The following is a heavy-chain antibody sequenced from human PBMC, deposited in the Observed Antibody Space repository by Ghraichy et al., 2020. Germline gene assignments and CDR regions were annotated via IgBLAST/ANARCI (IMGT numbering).Heavy chain of an antibody. D-gene: IGHD3-10*01. CDR2: IDPSDSYT. Sequence: KVSCKGSGYTFSSYWIIWVRQMPGKGLEWMGRIDPSDSYTNNSPSFQGHVTLSVDKSISTAYLQWSSLRASDTAVYFCARAYGSGSYRMDVWGQGTTVTVSS. J-gene: IGHJ6*02. CDR3: ARAYGSGSYRMDV. V-gene: IGHV5-10-1*01. CDR1: GYTFSSYW.